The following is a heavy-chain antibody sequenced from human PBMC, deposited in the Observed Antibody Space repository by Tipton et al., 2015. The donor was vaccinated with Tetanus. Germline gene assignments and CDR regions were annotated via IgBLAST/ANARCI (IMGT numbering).Heavy chain of an antibody. CDR1: GYSFTSKW. CDR2: VYPGDSGP. D-gene: IGHD2-15*01. Sequence: QSGAEVKKSGESLKISCKGSGYSFTSKWIGWVRQMPGKGLEWMGIVYPGDSGPRYSPSFQGQVTISADKSISAAYLQWSSLKASDTGIYYCARQDCSGGSCSLDVWGQGTTVTVSS. J-gene: IGHJ6*02. V-gene: IGHV5-51*01. CDR3: ARQDCSGGSCSLDV.